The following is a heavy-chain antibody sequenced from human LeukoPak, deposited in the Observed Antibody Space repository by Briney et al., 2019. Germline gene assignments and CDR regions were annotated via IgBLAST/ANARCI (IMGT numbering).Heavy chain of an antibody. CDR1: GFTFSNAW. CDR2: MKSKTDGGTT. J-gene: IGHJ4*02. Sequence: GGSLRLSCAASGFTFSNAWMSWVRQAPGKGLEWVGRMKSKTDGGTTDYAAPVKGRFTISRDDSKNTLYLQMNSLKTEDTAVYYCTAPYYYDSSGYYSDNWGQGTLVTVSS. V-gene: IGHV3-15*01. D-gene: IGHD3-22*01. CDR3: TAPYYYDSSGYYSDN.